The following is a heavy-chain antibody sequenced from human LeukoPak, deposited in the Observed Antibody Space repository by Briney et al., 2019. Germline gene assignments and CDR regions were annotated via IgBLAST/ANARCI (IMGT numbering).Heavy chain of an antibody. CDR1: GYTPTELS. CDR2: SDPEDGET. D-gene: IGHD2-15*01. V-gene: IGHV1-24*01. CDR3: ATCVGDCSGGSCFPYNWFDP. Sequence: ASVKVSCKVSGYTPTELSIHWVRQAPGKGLEWMGGSDPEDGETLYAQKFQDRVTVTEDTSTDTAYMELSRLRSEDTAIYYCATCVGDCSGGSCFPYNWFDPWGQGTLVTVSS. J-gene: IGHJ5*02.